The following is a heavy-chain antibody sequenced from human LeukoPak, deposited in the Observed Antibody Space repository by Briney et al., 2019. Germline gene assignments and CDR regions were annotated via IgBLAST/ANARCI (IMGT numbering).Heavy chain of an antibody. V-gene: IGHV1-3*01. D-gene: IGHD3-10*01. Sequence: ASVKVSCKASGGTFSSYAISWVRQAPGQRLEWMGWINAGNGNTKYSQKFQGRVTITRDTSASTAYMELSSLRSEDTAVYYCARDGPVLLWFGEYLSGAFDIWGQGTMVTVSS. CDR2: INAGNGNT. J-gene: IGHJ3*02. CDR3: ARDGPVLLWFGEYLSGAFDI. CDR1: GGTFSSYA.